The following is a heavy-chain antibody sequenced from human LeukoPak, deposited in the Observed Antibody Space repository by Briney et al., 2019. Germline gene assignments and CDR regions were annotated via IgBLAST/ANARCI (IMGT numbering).Heavy chain of an antibody. D-gene: IGHD5-24*01. CDR2: INTDGSRT. V-gene: IGHV3-74*01. J-gene: IGHJ4*02. CDR1: GSTFSRYW. CDR3: ASPGDRDGYKYDC. Sequence: PGGSLRLSCAVSGSTFSRYWLHWVRQAPGKGLVWVSRINTDGSRTSYADSVKGRFTISRDNAKNTLYLQMTSLRAEDTAVYYYASPGDRDGYKYDCWGQGTLVTVSS.